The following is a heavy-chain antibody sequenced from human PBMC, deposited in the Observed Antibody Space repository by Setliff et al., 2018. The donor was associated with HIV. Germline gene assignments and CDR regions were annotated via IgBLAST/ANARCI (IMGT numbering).Heavy chain of an antibody. CDR2: INGGNGNT. J-gene: IGHJ4*02. CDR3: ARGNDRDRGNYWSLDY. Sequence: ASVKVSCKASGYTFTSYTMHWVRQAPGQRLEWMGWINGGNGNTKYSQKFQGRVTITRDTSASTAYMELSSLRSEDTAVYYCARGNDRDRGNYWSLDYWGQGALVTVSS. CDR1: GYTFTSYT. V-gene: IGHV1-3*01. D-gene: IGHD3-22*01.